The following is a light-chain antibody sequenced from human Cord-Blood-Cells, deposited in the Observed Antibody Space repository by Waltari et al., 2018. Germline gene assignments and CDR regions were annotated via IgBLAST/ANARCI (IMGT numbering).Light chain of an antibody. Sequence: QSALTQPASVSGSPGQSITISCTGTSRDVGGYNYVSWYQQQPGKAPKLMIYDVSNRPSGVSNRFSGSKSGNTASLTISGLQAEDEADYYCSSYTSSSTVVFGGGTKLTVL. V-gene: IGLV2-14*01. CDR2: DVS. J-gene: IGLJ2*01. CDR3: SSYTSSSTVV. CDR1: SRDVGGYNY.